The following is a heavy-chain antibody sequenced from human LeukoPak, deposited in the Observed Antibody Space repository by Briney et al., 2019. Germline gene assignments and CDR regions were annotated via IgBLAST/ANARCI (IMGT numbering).Heavy chain of an antibody. Sequence: GGSLMLSCTASGFKFDDYDMSWVRQVPGKGLEWVSGITWNGDKTGYADSVRGRLAISRDNTKKSLYLQMSSLRAEDTALYYCARDPFCSSTGCYLEDWFDPWGPGPLDTVSS. CDR3: ARDPFCSSTGCYLEDWFDP. CDR1: GFKFDDYD. V-gene: IGHV3-20*04. CDR2: ITWNGDKT. D-gene: IGHD2-2*01. J-gene: IGHJ5*02.